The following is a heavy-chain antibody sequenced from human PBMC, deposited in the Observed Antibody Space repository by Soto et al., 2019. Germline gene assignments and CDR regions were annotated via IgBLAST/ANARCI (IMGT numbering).Heavy chain of an antibody. Sequence: GGSLRLSCAASGFTFSSYSMNWVRQAPGKGLEWVSSISSSSSYIYYADSVKGRFTISRDNAKNSLYLQRNSLRAEDTALYYCAISYCYDSSGYYDYWGQGTMVTVSS. V-gene: IGHV3-21*01. J-gene: IGHJ4*02. CDR3: AISYCYDSSGYYDY. D-gene: IGHD3-22*01. CDR2: ISSSSSYI. CDR1: GFTFSSYS.